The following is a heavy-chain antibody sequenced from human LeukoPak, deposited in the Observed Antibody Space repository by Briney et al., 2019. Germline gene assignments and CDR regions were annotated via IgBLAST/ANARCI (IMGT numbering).Heavy chain of an antibody. V-gene: IGHV3-9*01. Sequence: GGSLRLSCAASGFTFDNYAIHWVRQATVKGLEWVSVFSWNSGSIGYADSVKGRFTISRDNAKNSLYLQMNSLRAEDTAFYYCAKDISGATYYYYGMDVWGQGTTVTVSS. J-gene: IGHJ6*02. CDR2: FSWNSGSI. CDR1: GFTFDNYA. CDR3: AKDISGATYYYYGMDV. D-gene: IGHD1-26*01.